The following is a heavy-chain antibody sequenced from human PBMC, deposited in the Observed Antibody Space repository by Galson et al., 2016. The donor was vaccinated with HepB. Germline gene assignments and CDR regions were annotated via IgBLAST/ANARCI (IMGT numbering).Heavy chain of an antibody. J-gene: IGHJ5*02. V-gene: IGHV3-74*01. CDR3: ARDFSSYDEYFDL. CDR2: ISGVGSRV. Sequence: SLRLSCAASGFAFTNYWMNWVRQAPGEGLVWVSRISGVGSRVNYADFVKGRVTLSRDNAKNTLYLQMNSLRAEDTAVYYCARDFSSYDEYFDLWGQGTLVTVSS. CDR1: GFAFTNYW. D-gene: IGHD3-3*01.